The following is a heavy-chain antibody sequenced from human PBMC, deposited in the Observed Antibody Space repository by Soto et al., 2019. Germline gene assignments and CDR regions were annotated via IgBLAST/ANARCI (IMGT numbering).Heavy chain of an antibody. D-gene: IGHD2-2*02. CDR2: ITSSSVTM. CDR1: GFTFSTHS. CDR3: VGEVGFQLIY. Sequence: GGSLRLSCAASGFTFSTHSMNWVRQAPGKGLEWISYITSSSVTMYADSVKGRFTISRDNAKNSLYLQMNSLRAEDTAVYFCVGEVGFQLIYWGQGTMVTVSS. V-gene: IGHV3-48*01. J-gene: IGHJ3*01.